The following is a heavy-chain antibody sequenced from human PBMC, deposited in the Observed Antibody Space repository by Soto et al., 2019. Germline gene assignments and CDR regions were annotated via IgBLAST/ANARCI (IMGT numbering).Heavy chain of an antibody. Sequence: PGGSLRLSCAASGFSFSLFWMSWVRQTPGKGLEWVANINEDGSEKFFADSVKGRFTISRDNAKNSLSLQMNSLTADDTAVYYRARTGWPQSSYYFDYWGQGTLVTVSS. D-gene: IGHD3-16*01. CDR2: INEDGSEK. CDR3: ARTGWPQSSYYFDY. V-gene: IGHV3-7*03. J-gene: IGHJ4*02. CDR1: GFSFSLFW.